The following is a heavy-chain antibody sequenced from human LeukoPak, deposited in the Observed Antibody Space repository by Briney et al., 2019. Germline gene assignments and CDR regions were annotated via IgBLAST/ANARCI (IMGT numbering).Heavy chain of an antibody. V-gene: IGHV1-2*02. J-gene: IGHJ5*02. CDR1: GYTFTGYY. Sequence: ASVKVSCKASGYTFTGYYMHWVRQAPGQGLEWMGWINPNSGGTNYAQKFQGRVTMTRETSISTAYMELSRLRSDDTAVYYCARGFIDILTGYYRHNWFDPWGQGTLVTVSS. D-gene: IGHD3-9*01. CDR2: INPNSGGT. CDR3: ARGFIDILTGYYRHNWFDP.